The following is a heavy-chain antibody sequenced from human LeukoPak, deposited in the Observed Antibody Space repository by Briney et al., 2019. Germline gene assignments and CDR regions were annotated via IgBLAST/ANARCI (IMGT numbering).Heavy chain of an antibody. CDR1: GFTFSSYA. J-gene: IGHJ4*02. D-gene: IGHD3-3*01. CDR3: AKDPNTYDFWSGYSHYFDY. CDR2: ISGSGGST. V-gene: IGHV3-23*01. Sequence: PGGSLRLSCAASGFTFSSYAMSWVRQAPGKGLEWVSAISGSGGSTYYADSVKGRFTISRDNSKNTLYLQMNSLRAEDTAVYYCAKDPNTYDFWSGYSHYFDYWGQGTLVTVSS.